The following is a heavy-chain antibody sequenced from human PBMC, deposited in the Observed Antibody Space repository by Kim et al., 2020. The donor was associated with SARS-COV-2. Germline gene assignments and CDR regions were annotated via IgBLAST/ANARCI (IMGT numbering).Heavy chain of an antibody. D-gene: IGHD1-26*01. CDR3: ARDRVGATRYFDY. V-gene: IGHV4-39*06. Sequence: YTPALKSRVTISVDTSKNQFALTLSSGTAADTAVYYCARDRVGATRYFDYWGQGTLVTVSS. J-gene: IGHJ4*02.